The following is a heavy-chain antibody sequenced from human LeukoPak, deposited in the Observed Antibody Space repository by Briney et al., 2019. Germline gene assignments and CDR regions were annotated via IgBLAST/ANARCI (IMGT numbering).Heavy chain of an antibody. D-gene: IGHD5-24*01. Sequence: ASVKVSCKASGYTFTGYYMHWVRQAPGQGLEWMGIINPSGGSTSYAQKFQGRVTMTRDMSTSTVYMELSSLRSEDTAVYYCARDILATIQVLGGSFDYWGQGTLVTVSS. CDR3: ARDILATIQVLGGSFDY. CDR2: INPSGGST. CDR1: GYTFTGYY. V-gene: IGHV1-46*01. J-gene: IGHJ4*02.